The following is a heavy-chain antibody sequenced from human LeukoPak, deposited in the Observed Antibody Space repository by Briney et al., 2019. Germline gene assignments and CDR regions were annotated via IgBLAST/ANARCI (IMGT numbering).Heavy chain of an antibody. V-gene: IGHV1-69*13. Sequence: GASVKVSCKASGGSLSSFALNWVRQTPGQGLEWMGGIIPIFGSTNYAQKFQVRVTITADESRNTAYMELNSLRSEDTGVYYCARVMVVAGNGGYFLYWGQGTLVTVSS. CDR1: GGSLSSFA. CDR3: ARVMVVAGNGGYFLY. D-gene: IGHD2-15*01. J-gene: IGHJ1*01. CDR2: IIPIFGST.